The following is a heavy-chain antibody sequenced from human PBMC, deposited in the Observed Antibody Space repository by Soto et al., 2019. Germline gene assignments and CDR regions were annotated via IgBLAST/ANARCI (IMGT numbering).Heavy chain of an antibody. CDR3: ARDGLPDDFRSGGYWFDP. Sequence: GGSLRLSCAASGFTFSSFAMSWVRQAPGKGLDWVSAISGSGGSTYSADSVKGRFTISRDNSKNTLYMQMDSLRLEDTGVYYCARDGLPDDFRSGGYWFDPWGQGTQVTVSS. CDR2: ISGSGGST. CDR1: GFTFSSFA. D-gene: IGHD3-3*01. J-gene: IGHJ5*02. V-gene: IGHV3-23*01.